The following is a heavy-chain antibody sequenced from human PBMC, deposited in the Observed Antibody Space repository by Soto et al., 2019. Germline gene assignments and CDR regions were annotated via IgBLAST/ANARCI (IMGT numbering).Heavy chain of an antibody. CDR2: FTRRGNV. CDR1: GFTFSDYS. V-gene: IGHV3-23*01. J-gene: IGHJ4*02. CDR3: AKARYDFWSGLSPTYFDY. D-gene: IGHD3-3*01. Sequence: PGGSLRLSCAASGFTFSDYSMSWVRQAPGRGLEWVSTFTRRGNVYYADSVKGRFTISRDNSKSTLYLQMNSLRAEDTAVYYCAKARYDFWSGLSPTYFDYWGQGTLVTVSS.